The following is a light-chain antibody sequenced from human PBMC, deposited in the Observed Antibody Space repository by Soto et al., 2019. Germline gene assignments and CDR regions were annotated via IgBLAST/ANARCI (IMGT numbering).Light chain of an antibody. CDR1: SSDVGSYDY. J-gene: IGLJ1*01. CDR2: NVN. Sequence: QSALIQPPSVSGSPGQSVTISCTGTSSDVGSYDYVSWYQQHPGTVPKPMIYNVNTQPSGVPDRFSASKSGASASLAISGLQSEDEADFYCAAWDDSLNGCVFGTGTKVTVL. CDR3: AAWDDSLNGCV. V-gene: IGLV2-11*01.